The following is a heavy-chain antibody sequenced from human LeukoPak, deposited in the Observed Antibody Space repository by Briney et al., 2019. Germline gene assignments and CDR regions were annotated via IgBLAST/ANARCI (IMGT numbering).Heavy chain of an antibody. V-gene: IGHV3-21*06. CDR2: MCSGVAYI. Sequence: PGGSLRLSCAASGFTFGGDSITGGRQAPGEGVEWGSSMCSGVAYIYYAASVRGRFTISRDTAKSSLYLLLNSLRVDDTAVYYCARGGPTGASRLFVVKWGQGTQVTVSS. J-gene: IGHJ4*02. D-gene: IGHD2-15*01. CDR3: ARGGPTGASRLFVVK. CDR1: GFTFGGDS.